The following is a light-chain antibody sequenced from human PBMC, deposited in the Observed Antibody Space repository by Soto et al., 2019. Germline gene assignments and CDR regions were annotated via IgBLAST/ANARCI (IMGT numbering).Light chain of an antibody. Sequence: DIQMTQSPSILSASVGDRVTITCRASQSISSWLVWYQQKPGTATKLLIYKASSLETGVPSRFRGSGSGTEFTLTISSLQPDDFATYYCQHYSGYPWTLGQGTKVDIK. CDR1: QSISSW. J-gene: IGKJ1*01. CDR2: KAS. V-gene: IGKV1-5*03. CDR3: QHYSGYPWT.